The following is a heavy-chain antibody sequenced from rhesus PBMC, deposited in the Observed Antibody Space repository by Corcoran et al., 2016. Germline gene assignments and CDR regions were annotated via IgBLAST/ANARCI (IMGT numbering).Heavy chain of an antibody. CDR3: ARSYSGGWKLDV. CDR1: GGSIRSNY. CDR2: ISGSVRNT. Sequence: QVQLQESGPGLVKPLETLSLTCAVSGGSIRSNYWSWIRQPPGKELEWIGYISGSVRNTTYNPSLTSRATLSVDTSKNQFSLKLTSGPAADTAVYFCARSYSGGWKLDVWGRGVLVAVSS. D-gene: IGHD6-37*01. V-gene: IGHV4S11*01. J-gene: IGHJ5-2*02.